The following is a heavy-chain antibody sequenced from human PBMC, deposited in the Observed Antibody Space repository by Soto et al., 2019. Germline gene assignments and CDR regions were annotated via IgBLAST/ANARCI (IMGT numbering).Heavy chain of an antibody. J-gene: IGHJ3*02. D-gene: IGHD2-15*01. Sequence: ASVKVSCKASGYTFASYYIHWVRQAPGQGLEWMGIINPSGGSTSYAQKFQDRVTMTRDTSTSTVYMELSSLRSEDTAVYYCARGAHGGKGGGDDAFDIWGQGTMVTVS. CDR3: ARGAHGGKGGGDDAFDI. CDR2: INPSGGST. V-gene: IGHV1-46*03. CDR1: GYTFASYY.